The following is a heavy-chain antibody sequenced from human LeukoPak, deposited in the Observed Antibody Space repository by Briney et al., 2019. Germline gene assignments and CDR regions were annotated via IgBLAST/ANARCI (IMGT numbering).Heavy chain of an antibody. CDR2: IKNKNEGGTT. CDR3: ARDGAGSGSKGSDH. CDR1: GLSFSEAW. J-gene: IGHJ4*02. V-gene: IGHV3-15*01. Sequence: GGSLRLSCAASGLSFSEAWMTWVRQAPGKGLEWVGRIKNKNEGGTTDYAAPVKGRFTISRDDSKNTLYLQMNSLRAEDTAVYYCARDGAGSGSKGSDHWGQGTLVTVSS. D-gene: IGHD3-10*01.